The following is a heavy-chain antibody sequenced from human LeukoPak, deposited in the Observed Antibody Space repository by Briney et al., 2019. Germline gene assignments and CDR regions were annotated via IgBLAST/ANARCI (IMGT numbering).Heavy chain of an antibody. Sequence: SETLSLTCTVSGGSISSGGYYWSWIRQHPGKGLEWIGYIYYSGSTYYNPSLKSRVTISVDKSKNQFSLNLSSVTAADTAVYYCARIPYYYYAMDVWGQGTTVTVSS. CDR3: ARIPYYYYAMDV. CDR2: IYYSGST. V-gene: IGHV4-31*03. CDR1: GGSISSGGYY. J-gene: IGHJ6*02.